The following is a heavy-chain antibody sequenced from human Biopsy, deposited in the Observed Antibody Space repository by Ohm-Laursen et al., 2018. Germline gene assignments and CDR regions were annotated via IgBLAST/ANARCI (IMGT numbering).Heavy chain of an antibody. CDR2: IYPGGST. CDR1: GGDINNYY. Sequence: GTLSLTCTVSGGDINNYYWSWIRQPAGKGPEWIGRIYPGGSTNYKPSLKSRVTMSVDTYKKQLSLRLMSVTAADTAMYYCASVVLGPTNDAFDLWGQGTMVVVSS. CDR3: ASVVLGPTNDAFDL. D-gene: IGHD3-22*01. J-gene: IGHJ3*01. V-gene: IGHV4-4*07.